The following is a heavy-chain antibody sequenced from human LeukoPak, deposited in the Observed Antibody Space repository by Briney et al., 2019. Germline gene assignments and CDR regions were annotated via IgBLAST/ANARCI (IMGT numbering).Heavy chain of an antibody. D-gene: IGHD1-26*01. CDR2: INPSGGST. J-gene: IGHJ4*02. CDR1: GYTFTSCF. V-gene: IGHV1-46*01. CDR3: ARDSGSYADY. Sequence: ASVKLSFNASGYTFTSCFIHWMRQAPAQGLGRMGMINPSGGSTSYAQKFQGRVTMTRDTSTSTVYMELSRLGSEATAVYSCARDSGSYADYWGQGTLVTVSS.